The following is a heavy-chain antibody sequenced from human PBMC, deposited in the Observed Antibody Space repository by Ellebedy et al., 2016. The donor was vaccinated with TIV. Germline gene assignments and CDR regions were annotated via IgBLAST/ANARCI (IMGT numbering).Heavy chain of an antibody. V-gene: IGHV4-34*01. CDR1: GGSFSGYY. CDR2: INHSGST. Sequence: SETLSLTXAVYGGSFSGYYWSWIRQPPGKGLEWIGEINHSGSTNYNPSLKSRVTISVDTSKNQFSLKLSSVTAADTAVYYCGRGRSRSGTLFDYWGQGTLVTVSS. J-gene: IGHJ4*02. CDR3: GRGRSRSGTLFDY. D-gene: IGHD1-1*01.